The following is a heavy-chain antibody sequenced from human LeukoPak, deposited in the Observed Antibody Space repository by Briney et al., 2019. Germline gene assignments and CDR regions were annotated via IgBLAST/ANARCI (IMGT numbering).Heavy chain of an antibody. D-gene: IGHD2-15*01. CDR3: ARVLGSLLDY. CDR1: GYTFTSYY. J-gene: IGHJ4*02. Sequence: GESLKVSCKASGYTFTSYYMHWVRQAPGQGLEWMGIINPSGGSTSYAQKFQGRVTMTRDTSTSTVYMELSSLRSEDTAVYYCARVLGSLLDYWGQGTLVTVSS. CDR2: INPSGGST. V-gene: IGHV1-46*01.